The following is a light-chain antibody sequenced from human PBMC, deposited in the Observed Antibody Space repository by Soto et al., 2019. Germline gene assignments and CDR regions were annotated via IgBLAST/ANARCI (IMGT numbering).Light chain of an antibody. J-gene: IGKJ1*01. V-gene: IGKV1-5*01. CDR3: QQYENYWT. CDR1: QSISSW. CDR2: DAS. Sequence: DIQMTQSPSTLSATAGDRVTITCRASQSISSWLAWYQHKPGKAPKLLIYDASNLDSGVPSRFSGSGSGAEFSLTISNLQPDDCATYYCQQYENYWTFGQGTKV.